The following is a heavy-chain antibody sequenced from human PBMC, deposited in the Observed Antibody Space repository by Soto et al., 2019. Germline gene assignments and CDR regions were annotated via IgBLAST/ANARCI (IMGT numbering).Heavy chain of an antibody. CDR1: GFTVSSNY. CDR2: ISGSGDST. Sequence: GGSLRLSCAASGFTVSSNYMSWVRQAPGKGLEWVSAISGSGDSTYYADSVKGRFTISRDNSKNTLYLQMNSLRAEDTAVYYCAKRTTGWYFDLWGRGTLVTVSS. J-gene: IGHJ2*01. V-gene: IGHV3-23*01. CDR3: AKRTTGWYFDL.